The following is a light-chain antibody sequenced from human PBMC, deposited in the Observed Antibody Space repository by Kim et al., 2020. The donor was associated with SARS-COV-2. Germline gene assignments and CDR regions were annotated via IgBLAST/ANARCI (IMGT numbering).Light chain of an antibody. CDR3: QSYDKTNVI. V-gene: IGLV6-57*03. Sequence: GKTVTISCTRSSGSIATNYVQWYQQRPGNVPTTVIYEDNRRPSGVPARFSGSIDTSSNSASLTIFGLMTEDEADYYCQSYDKTNVIFGGGTQLTVL. J-gene: IGLJ2*01. CDR1: SGSIATNY. CDR2: EDN.